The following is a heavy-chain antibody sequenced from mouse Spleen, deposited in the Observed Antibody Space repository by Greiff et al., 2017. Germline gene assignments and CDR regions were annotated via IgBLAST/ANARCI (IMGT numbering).Heavy chain of an antibody. J-gene: IGHJ4*01. CDR3: ARWFNYVYYYAMDY. D-gene: IGHD2-1*01. CDR2: IYPGSGST. Sequence: VQLQQPGAELVKPVASVKMSCKASGYTFTSYWITWVKQRPGHGLEWIGDIYPGSGSTNYNEKFKSKATLTVDTSSSTAYMQLSSLTSEDSAVYYCARWFNYVYYYAMDYWGQGTSVTVSS. CDR1: GYTFTSYW. V-gene: IGHV1-55*01.